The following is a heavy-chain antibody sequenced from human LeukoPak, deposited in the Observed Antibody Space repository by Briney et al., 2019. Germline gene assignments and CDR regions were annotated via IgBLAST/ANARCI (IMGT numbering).Heavy chain of an antibody. CDR2: ISGSGGST. CDR3: VKDQSTGTYYYYYYYMDV. D-gene: IGHD7-27*01. J-gene: IGHJ6*03. Sequence: LTGGSLRPSCAASGFTFSSYAMSWVRRAPGKGLEWVSAISGSGGSTYYADSVKGRFTISRDNSKNTLYLQMNSLRAEDTAVYYCVKDQSTGTYYYYYYYMDVWGKGTTVTVSS. V-gene: IGHV3-23*01. CDR1: GFTFSSYA.